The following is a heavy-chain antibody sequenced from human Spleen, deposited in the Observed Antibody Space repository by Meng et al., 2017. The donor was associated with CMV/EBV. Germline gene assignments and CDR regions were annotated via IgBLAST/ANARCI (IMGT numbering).Heavy chain of an antibody. Sequence: QGAGPGLVKPSPTLSLTCTVSGGSISSGDYYWSWIRQPPGKGLEWIGYIYYSGSTYYHPSLKSRVTISVDTSKNQFSLKLSSVTAADTAVYYCARALRHNWFDPWGQGTLVTVSS. CDR1: GGSISSGDYY. J-gene: IGHJ5*02. V-gene: IGHV4-30-4*08. CDR3: ARALRHNWFDP. CDR2: IYYSGST.